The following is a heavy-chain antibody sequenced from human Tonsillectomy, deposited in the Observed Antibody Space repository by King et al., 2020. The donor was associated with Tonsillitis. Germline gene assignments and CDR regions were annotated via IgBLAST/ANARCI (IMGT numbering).Heavy chain of an antibody. CDR2: IYYSGST. CDR3: ARRNGYGYIFNI. CDR1: GGSISSSPYW. D-gene: IGHD5-12*01. J-gene: IGHJ3*02. V-gene: IGHV4-39*01. Sequence: QLQESGPGLVKPSETLSLTCTVSGGSISSSPYWWGWIRQPPGKGLEWIGSIYYSGSTYSNPSLKSRVTISADTSKNQFYLWLTSVTAADTAVYYCARRNGYGYIFNIWGQGTMVIVSS.